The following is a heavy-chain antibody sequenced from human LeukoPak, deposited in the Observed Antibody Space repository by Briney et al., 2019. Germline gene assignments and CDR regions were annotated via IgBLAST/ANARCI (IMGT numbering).Heavy chain of an antibody. J-gene: IGHJ4*02. CDR2: IHFSGTT. V-gene: IGHV4-39*01. Sequence: SETLSLTCTVSGDSISSSGYYWGWIRQPPGKGLEWIGIIHFSGTTYYNPSLKSRVTISVDTSKHQSSLKLTSVTAADTAVYYCARFRGVVSSSLLDFWGQGTLVTVSS. CDR3: ARFRGVVSSSLLDF. CDR1: GDSISSSGYY. D-gene: IGHD3-10*01.